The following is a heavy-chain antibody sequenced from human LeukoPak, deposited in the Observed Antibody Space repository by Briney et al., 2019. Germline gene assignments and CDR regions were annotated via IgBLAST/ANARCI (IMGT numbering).Heavy chain of an antibody. Sequence: SETLSLXCTVSGGSISSANHFWSWVRQSPEEGLEWIGYIHYSGSAHDNPSLKSRVSMSVDMSQNQFSLSLSSVTAADTAIYYCAREVITPGDSDGFDLWGQGTMVSVSS. J-gene: IGHJ3*01. CDR3: AREVITPGDSDGFDL. CDR2: IHYSGSA. CDR1: GGSISSANHF. V-gene: IGHV4-30-4*08. D-gene: IGHD2-2*01.